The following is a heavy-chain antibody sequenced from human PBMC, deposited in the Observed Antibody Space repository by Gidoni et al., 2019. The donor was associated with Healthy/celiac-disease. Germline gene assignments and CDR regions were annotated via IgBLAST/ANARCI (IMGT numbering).Heavy chain of an antibody. J-gene: IGHJ6*03. CDR1: GYTFTGYY. CDR3: GRGGLVGGPGYYYYMDV. Sequence: QVQLVQSGAEVKKPGASVKVSCKASGYTFTGYYMHWVRQAPGQGLEWMGRINPNSGGTNDAQKVQGRVTMTRDPSISTAYMELSRRRSDDTAVYYCGRGGLVGGPGYYYYMDVWGKGTTVTVSS. V-gene: IGHV1-2*06. D-gene: IGHD2-8*02. CDR2: INPNSGGT.